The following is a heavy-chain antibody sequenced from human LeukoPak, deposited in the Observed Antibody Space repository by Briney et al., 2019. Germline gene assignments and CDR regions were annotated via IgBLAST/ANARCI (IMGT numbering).Heavy chain of an antibody. Sequence: TGGSLRLSCATSGFSLSIRGMNWVRHRPGKGLEWVSYISPWSETIYYAESVKGRFTVSRDDAEKSLYLQMNTLSVEDTAVYYCARIDGPTVYTYYMDLWGKGTTVTVAS. D-gene: IGHD3-16*01. V-gene: IGHV3-48*04. CDR2: ISPWSETI. CDR3: ARIDGPTVYTYYMDL. J-gene: IGHJ6*03. CDR1: GFSLSIRG.